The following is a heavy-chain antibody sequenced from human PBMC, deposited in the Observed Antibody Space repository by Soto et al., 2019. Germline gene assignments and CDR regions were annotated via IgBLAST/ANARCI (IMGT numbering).Heavy chain of an antibody. Sequence: QVQLVQSGAEVKKPGSSVKVSCKASGGTFSSYAISWVRQAPGQGLEWMGGIIPIFGTANYAQKFQGRVTITADESTSTAYMELSNLRSEDTAVYYCARGGSYGSYYYYGMDVWGQGTTVTVSS. CDR3: ARGGSYGSYYYYGMDV. D-gene: IGHD5-18*01. CDR1: GGTFSSYA. V-gene: IGHV1-69*01. CDR2: IIPIFGTA. J-gene: IGHJ6*02.